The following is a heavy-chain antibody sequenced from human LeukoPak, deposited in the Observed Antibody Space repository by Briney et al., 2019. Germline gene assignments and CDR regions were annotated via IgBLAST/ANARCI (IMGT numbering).Heavy chain of an antibody. CDR1: VFTFSSYD. J-gene: IGHJ4*02. D-gene: IGHD2-2*01. CDR3: AKDRSSITSCSNY. CDR2: ISGSGDNT. V-gene: IGHV3-23*01. Sequence: GGSLRLSCVASVFTFSSYDMTWVRQAPRQGLVCVSHISGSGDNTYYADSAKGRFTISRDNSKNTLILHMNSLRADDTAVYYCAKDRSSITSCSNYWGQGTLVTVSP.